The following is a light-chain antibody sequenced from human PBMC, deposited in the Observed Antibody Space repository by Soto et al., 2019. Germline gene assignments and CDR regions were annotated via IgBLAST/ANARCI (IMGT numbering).Light chain of an antibody. J-gene: IGKJ1*01. V-gene: IGKV3-20*01. CDR1: QSISGTY. Sequence: EIVLTQSPATLSLSPGERATLSCRASQSISGTYLAWYQQKPGQAPRLLIYSASTRATGIPDRFSGSGSGTDFTLTISRLEPEDIAVYYCQHYGTSPSTFGRGTKVDIK. CDR3: QHYGTSPST. CDR2: SAS.